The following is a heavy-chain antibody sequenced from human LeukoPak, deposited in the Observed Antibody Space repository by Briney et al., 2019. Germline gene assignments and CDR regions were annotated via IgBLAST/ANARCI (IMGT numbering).Heavy chain of an antibody. Sequence: GGSLRLSCAASGITFSGYWMHWVRQAPGKGLLWVSRISRGGSSAHYADSVRGRFTISRDNAKSTLYLQMNSLRVEDTAVYYCGGSSSYNWFDPWGQGTLVTVSS. D-gene: IGHD1-26*01. CDR2: ISRGGSSA. J-gene: IGHJ5*02. CDR3: GGSSSYNWFDP. V-gene: IGHV3-74*01. CDR1: GITFSGYW.